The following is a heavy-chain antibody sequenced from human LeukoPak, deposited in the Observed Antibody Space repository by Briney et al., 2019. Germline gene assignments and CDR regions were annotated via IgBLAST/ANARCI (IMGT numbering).Heavy chain of an antibody. J-gene: IGHJ4*02. D-gene: IGHD3-9*01. Sequence: GGSLRLSCAASGFTFSSYGMSWVRQAPGKGLEWVSAISGSGGSTYYADSVKGRFTISRDNSKNTLYLQMNSLRAEDTAVYYCAKAQSLLRYFDWAFDYWGQGTLVTVSS. V-gene: IGHV3-23*01. CDR2: ISGSGGST. CDR1: GFTFSSYG. CDR3: AKAQSLLRYFDWAFDY.